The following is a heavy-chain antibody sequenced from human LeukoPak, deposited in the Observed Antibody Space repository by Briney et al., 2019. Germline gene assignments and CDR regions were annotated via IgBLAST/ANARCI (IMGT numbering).Heavy chain of an antibody. CDR2: ISYDGSNK. J-gene: IGHJ4*02. D-gene: IGHD6-13*01. Sequence: GGSLRLSCAASGFTFSSYAMHWVRQAPGKGLEWVAVISYDGSNKYYADSVKGRFTISRDNAKNTLYLQMNSLRAEDTAVYYCARDLAAALDYWGQGTLVTVSS. CDR1: GFTFSSYA. V-gene: IGHV3-30*04. CDR3: ARDLAAALDY.